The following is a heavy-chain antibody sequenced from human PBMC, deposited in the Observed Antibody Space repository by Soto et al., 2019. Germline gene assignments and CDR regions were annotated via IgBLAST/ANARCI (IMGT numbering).Heavy chain of an antibody. J-gene: IGHJ3*02. CDR1: GYRFTSYW. D-gene: IGHD6-13*01. Sequence: GEALKISCKASGYRFTSYWIGWGRQMPGKGLAGVGVIFPGDSDTRYSPSFQGQVTVSADKSINTAYLQWSSLKASDTAMYYCAASSSDAFDIWGQGTMVTVS. CDR2: IFPGDSDT. V-gene: IGHV5-51*01. CDR3: AASSSDAFDI.